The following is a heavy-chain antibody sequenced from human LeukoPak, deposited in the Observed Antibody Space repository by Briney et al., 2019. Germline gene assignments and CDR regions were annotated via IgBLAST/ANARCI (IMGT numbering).Heavy chain of an antibody. CDR1: GGSISSYY. V-gene: IGHV4-4*07. J-gene: IGHJ3*02. D-gene: IGHD2-15*01. CDR2: IYSSGNT. Sequence: SETLSLTCNVSGGSISSYYWTWIRQPAGKGLEWIGRIYSSGNTNYNPSLKIRVTMSVDTSKNQFSLKLTSVTAADTAVYYCARDGVVASRAFDIWGQGTMVTVSS. CDR3: ARDGVVASRAFDI.